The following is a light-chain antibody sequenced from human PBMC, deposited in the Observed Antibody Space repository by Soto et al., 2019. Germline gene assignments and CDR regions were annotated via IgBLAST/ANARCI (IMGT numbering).Light chain of an antibody. CDR1: QGINNW. J-gene: IGKJ2*01. Sequence: DIQMTQSPSSVSASVGDRVTITCRASQGINNWLAWYQEKPGKAPKLLIYAASNLQSGVPSRFSGSGSGTDFTLTISSLQPGDFATYYCQQANSFPYTFGQGTKLEIK. CDR3: QQANSFPYT. V-gene: IGKV1-12*01. CDR2: AAS.